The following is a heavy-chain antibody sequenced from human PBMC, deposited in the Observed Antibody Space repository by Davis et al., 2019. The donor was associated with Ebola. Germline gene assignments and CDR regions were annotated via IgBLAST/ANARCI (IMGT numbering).Heavy chain of an antibody. D-gene: IGHD7-27*01. V-gene: IGHV3-23*01. Sequence: GESLKISCEASGFSFSNVGMNWVRQAPGKGLEWVSNINGGGSSTSYADSVKGRFSLSRDNSKNTLYLEMNSLRVEDTAVYYCLGDPNWAFGYWGQGTLVTVSS. CDR2: INGGGSST. CDR1: GFSFSNVG. CDR3: LGDPNWAFGY. J-gene: IGHJ4*02.